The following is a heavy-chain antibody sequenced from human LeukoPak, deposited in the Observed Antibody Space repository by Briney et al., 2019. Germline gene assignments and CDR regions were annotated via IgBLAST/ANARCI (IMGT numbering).Heavy chain of an antibody. CDR2: ISRSSTTI. D-gene: IGHD2-2*01. V-gene: IGHV3-48*01. CDR1: GFTFSSYS. J-gene: IGHJ3*02. CDR3: ARDIKGQYQDAFDI. Sequence: GGSLRLSCAVSGFTFSSYSMNWVRQAPGKGLEWVSDISRSSTTIYYADSVKGRFTVTRDNAKNSLYLQMNSLRAEDTAVYYCARDIKGQYQDAFDIWGQGTMVTVSS.